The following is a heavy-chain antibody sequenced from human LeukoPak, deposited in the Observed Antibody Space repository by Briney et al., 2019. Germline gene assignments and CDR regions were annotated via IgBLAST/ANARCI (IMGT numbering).Heavy chain of an antibody. J-gene: IGHJ4*02. Sequence: PGGSLRLSCAASGFTVSSNYMSWVRQAPGKGLEWVSIIYSGGSTYYADSVKGRFTISRDNSKNTLYLQMNSLRAEDTAIYYCAKATIEQWLVKVDSFDSWGQGTLVTVSS. CDR2: IYSGGST. CDR3: AKATIEQWLVKVDSFDS. D-gene: IGHD6-19*01. V-gene: IGHV3-66*01. CDR1: GFTVSSNY.